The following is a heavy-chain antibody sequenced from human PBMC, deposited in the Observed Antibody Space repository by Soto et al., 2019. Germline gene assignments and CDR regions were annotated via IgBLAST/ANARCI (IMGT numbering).Heavy chain of an antibody. Sequence: SETLSLTCTVSGGSFSNYYWSWIRQSPGKGLEWIGYIYYSGSTNYNPSLKSRVTISLDTSKNQLSLKLSPVTAADTAVYYCARGAAVAGRFDYWGQGARVTVSS. J-gene: IGHJ4*02. D-gene: IGHD6-19*01. CDR1: GGSFSNYY. CDR2: IYYSGST. V-gene: IGHV4-59*01. CDR3: ARGAAVAGRFDY.